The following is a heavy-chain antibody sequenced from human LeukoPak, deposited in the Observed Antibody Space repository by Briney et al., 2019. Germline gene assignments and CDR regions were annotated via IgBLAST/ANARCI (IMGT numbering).Heavy chain of an antibody. D-gene: IGHD6-13*01. J-gene: IGHJ4*02. V-gene: IGHV3-21*01. Sequence: PGGSLRLSCAASGFSFSSYTMNWVRQAPGKGLEWVSSISSGSSYIYYADSVKGRFTISRDNAKNSLYLQMNSLRAEDTAVYYCAGGSSWSHYFDDRGQGTLVTVSS. CDR1: GFSFSSYT. CDR2: ISSGSSYI. CDR3: AGGSSWSHYFDD.